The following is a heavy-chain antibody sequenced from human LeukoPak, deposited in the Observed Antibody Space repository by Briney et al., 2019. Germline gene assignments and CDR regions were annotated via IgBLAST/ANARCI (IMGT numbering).Heavy chain of an antibody. V-gene: IGHV4-4*09. CDR3: ARLVEMATIFFLEP. D-gene: IGHD5-24*01. Sequence: PSETLSLTCTVSGGSISSYYWSWIRQPPGKGLEWIGYIYTSGSTNYNPSLKSRVTISVDTSKNQFSLKLSSVTAADTAVYYCARLVEMATIFFLEPWGQGTLVTVSS. CDR1: GGSISSYY. CDR2: IYTSGST. J-gene: IGHJ5*02.